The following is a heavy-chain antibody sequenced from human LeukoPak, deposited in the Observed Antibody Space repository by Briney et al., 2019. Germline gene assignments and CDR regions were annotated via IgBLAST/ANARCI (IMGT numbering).Heavy chain of an antibody. D-gene: IGHD1-26*01. CDR2: MNPNSGNT. CDR3: ARAALVGATSPSEY. J-gene: IGHJ4*02. CDR1: GYTFTSYD. V-gene: IGHV1-8*01. Sequence: GASVKVSCKASGYTFTSYDINWVRQAPGQGLEWMGWMNPNSGNTGYAQKFQGRVTMTRDTSISTAYMELSSLRSEDTAVYYCARAALVGATSPSEYWGQGTLGPVSP.